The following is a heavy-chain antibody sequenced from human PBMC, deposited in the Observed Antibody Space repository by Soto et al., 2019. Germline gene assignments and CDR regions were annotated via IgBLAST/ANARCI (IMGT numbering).Heavy chain of an antibody. CDR2: IYYSGST. J-gene: IGHJ3*02. CDR3: ARLRLQGAFDI. V-gene: IGHV4-39*07. D-gene: IGHD4-4*01. CDR1: GGSISSSTYY. Sequence: PSETLSLTCTVSGGSISSSTYYWGWVRQPPEKGLEWIGSIYYSGSTYYNPSLKSRVTISVDTSKNQFSLKLSSVTAADTAVYYCARLRLQGAFDIWGQGTMVTVSS.